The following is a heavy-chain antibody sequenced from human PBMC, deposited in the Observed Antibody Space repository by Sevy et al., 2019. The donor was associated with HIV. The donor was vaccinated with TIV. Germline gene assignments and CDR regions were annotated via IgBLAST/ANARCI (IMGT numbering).Heavy chain of an antibody. CDR3: ARDSIPMVQGVIITPYYYGMDV. CDR1: GYTFTNYG. J-gene: IGHJ6*02. CDR2: VSAYNGNT. D-gene: IGHD3-10*01. V-gene: IGHV1-18*01. Sequence: ASVKVSCESSGYTFTNYGISWVRQAPGQGLEWMGWVSAYNGNTNYAQRLQGRVTMTTDTSTSTAYMELRSLRSDDTAVHYCARDSIPMVQGVIITPYYYGMDVWGQGTTVTVSS.